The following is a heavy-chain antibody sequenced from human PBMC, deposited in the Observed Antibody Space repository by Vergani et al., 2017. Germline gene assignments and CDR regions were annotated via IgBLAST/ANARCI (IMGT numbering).Heavy chain of an antibody. V-gene: IGHV4-34*01. CDR2: INHSGST. D-gene: IGHD6-13*01. Sequence: QVQLQQWCAGLLKPSETLSLTCAVYGGSFSGYYWRWNRQPPGKGLEWIGEINHSGSTNYNPSLKSRVTISVDTSKNQFSLKLSSVTAADTAVYYCARDPPLAAAEGAGYGMDGWGQXP. J-gene: IGHJ6*02. CDR3: ARDPPLAAAEGAGYGMDG. CDR1: GGSFSGYY.